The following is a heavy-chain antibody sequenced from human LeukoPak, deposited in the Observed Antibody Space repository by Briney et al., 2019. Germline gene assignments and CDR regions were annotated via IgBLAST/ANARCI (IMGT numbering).Heavy chain of an antibody. Sequence: ESGPTLVNPTQTLTLTCTFSGFSLSTSGVGVGWIRQPPGKALEWLALIYWNDDKRYSPSLKSRLTITKDTSKNQVVLTMTNMDPVDTATYYCAHSQSPDYDFWSGPRGAFDIWGQGTMVTVSS. J-gene: IGHJ3*02. CDR2: IYWNDDK. CDR3: AHSQSPDYDFWSGPRGAFDI. V-gene: IGHV2-5*01. CDR1: GFSLSTSGVG. D-gene: IGHD3-3*01.